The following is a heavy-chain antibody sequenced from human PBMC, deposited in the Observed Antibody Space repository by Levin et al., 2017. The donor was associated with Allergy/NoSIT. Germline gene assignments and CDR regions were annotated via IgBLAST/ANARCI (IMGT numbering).Heavy chain of an antibody. V-gene: IGHV4-34*01. CDR3: ARGSRRTNYDYIWGSYRHGVFFDS. J-gene: IGHJ4*02. D-gene: IGHD3-16*02. Sequence: SETLSLTCAVYGESFRGYYWSWIRQPPGKGLEWIGEVNHSGSTNHNPSLKSRVTTSVDTSKNQLSLKLSSVTAADTAVYYCARGSRRTNYDYIWGSYRHGVFFDSWSQGTLVTVSS. CDR1: GESFRGYY. CDR2: VNHSGST.